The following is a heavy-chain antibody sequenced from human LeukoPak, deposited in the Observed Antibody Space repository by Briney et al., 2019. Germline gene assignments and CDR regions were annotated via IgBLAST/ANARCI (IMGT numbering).Heavy chain of an antibody. CDR3: ARVGSGSGSSASDY. J-gene: IGHJ4*02. CDR2: IRYDGSNK. Sequence: SGGSLRLSCAASGFSFSSYGMHWVRQAPGKGLEWVAFIRYDGSNKYYADSVKGRFTISRDNSKNTLYLQMNSLRAEDTAVYYCARVGSGSGSSASDYWGQGTLVTVSS. D-gene: IGHD3-10*01. CDR1: GFSFSSYG. V-gene: IGHV3-30*02.